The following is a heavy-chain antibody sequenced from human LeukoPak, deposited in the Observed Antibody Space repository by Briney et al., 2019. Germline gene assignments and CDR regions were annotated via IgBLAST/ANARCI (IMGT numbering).Heavy chain of an antibody. V-gene: IGHV1-2*06. J-gene: IGHJ6*02. CDR1: GYTFTGYY. Sequence: ASVKVSCKASGYTFTGYYMHWVRQAPGQGLEWMGRINPNSGGTNYAQKFQGRVTMTRDTSISTAYMELSRLRSEDTAAYYCARDLDSSREDVWGQGTTVTVSS. D-gene: IGHD3-22*01. CDR2: INPNSGGT. CDR3: ARDLDSSREDV.